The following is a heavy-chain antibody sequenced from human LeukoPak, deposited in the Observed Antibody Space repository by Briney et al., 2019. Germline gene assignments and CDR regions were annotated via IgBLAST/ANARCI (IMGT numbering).Heavy chain of an antibody. CDR1: GGSISSGSYY. CDR2: IYTSGST. D-gene: IGHD5-18*01. Sequence: PSETLSLTCTASGGSISSGSYYWSWIRQPAGTGLEWIGRIYTSGSTNYNPSLKSRVTISVDTSKNQFSLKLSSVTAADTAVYYCARDTAMALFDYWGQGTLVTVSS. J-gene: IGHJ4*02. V-gene: IGHV4-61*02. CDR3: ARDTAMALFDY.